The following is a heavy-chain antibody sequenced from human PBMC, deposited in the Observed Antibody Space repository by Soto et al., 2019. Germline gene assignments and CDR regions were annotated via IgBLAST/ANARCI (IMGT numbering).Heavy chain of an antibody. V-gene: IGHV3-30*18. CDR1: GFTFRTFG. D-gene: IGHD6-19*01. CDR3: AKEGTPYTSSHLDN. Sequence: QVQLVESGGGVVQSGRSLRLSCVASGFTFRTFGMQWVRQVPGKGLEWVAVVSHDGIIQHYADSVKGRFSISRDNFKNTVYLQMYRLRPDATAVYYCAKEGTPYTSSHLDNWGQGTLVTVSS. J-gene: IGHJ4*02. CDR2: VSHDGIIQ.